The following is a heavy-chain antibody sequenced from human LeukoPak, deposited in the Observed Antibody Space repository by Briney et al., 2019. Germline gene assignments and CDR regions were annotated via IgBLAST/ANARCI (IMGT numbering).Heavy chain of an antibody. CDR3: ARDRDNWNSGWFDP. CDR2: ISSSGSTI. CDR1: GFTFSSIA. V-gene: IGHV3-48*03. Sequence: PGGSLRLSCAASGFTFSSIAMTWVRQAPGKGLEWVSYISSSGSTIYYADSVKGRFTISRDNAKNSLYLQMNSLRAEDTAVYYCARDRDNWNSGWFDPWGQGTLVTVSS. D-gene: IGHD1-7*01. J-gene: IGHJ5*02.